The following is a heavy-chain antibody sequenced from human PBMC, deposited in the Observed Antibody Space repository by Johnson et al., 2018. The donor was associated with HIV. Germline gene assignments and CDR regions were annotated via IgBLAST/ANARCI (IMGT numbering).Heavy chain of an antibody. CDR3: ARDGAIAGAATEALDL. CDR2: INWNGGST. Sequence: VQLVESGGGVVQPGRSLRLSCAASGFTFDDYGMSWVSQAPGKGLEWVSGINWNGGSTGYADSVKGRFTISRDNSKNALYLQLNSLRPEDTAVYYCARDGAIAGAATEALDLWGQGTMVIVSS. CDR1: GFTFDDYG. D-gene: IGHD1-26*01. J-gene: IGHJ3*01. V-gene: IGHV3-20*04.